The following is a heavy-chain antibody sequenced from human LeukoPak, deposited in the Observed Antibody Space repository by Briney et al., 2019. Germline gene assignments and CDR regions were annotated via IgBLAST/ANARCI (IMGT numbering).Heavy chain of an antibody. CDR2: IYYSGST. CDR1: SGSISSYY. CDR3: ARDGRAGSYYYYMDV. J-gene: IGHJ6*03. D-gene: IGHD6-13*01. V-gene: IGHV4-59*01. Sequence: SETLSLTCTVSSGSISSYYWSWIRQPPGKGLEWIGYIYYSGSTNYNASLKSRVTISVDTSKNQFSLKLSSVTAADTAVYYCARDGRAGSYYYYMDVWGKGTTVTVSS.